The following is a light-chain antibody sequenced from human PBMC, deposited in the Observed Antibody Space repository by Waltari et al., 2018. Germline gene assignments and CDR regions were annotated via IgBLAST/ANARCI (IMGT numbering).Light chain of an antibody. CDR1: QDINGY. Sequence: DIQMPQSPSSVSASVGDRVTLTSRSRQDINGYLTWYQQKPGKAPKLLIYAASSLQTGVPSRFSGGRSGTDFTLTITGLQPEDFATYFCQQGNTFPPTFGQGTKVDIK. V-gene: IGKV1-12*01. CDR3: QQGNTFPPT. CDR2: AAS. J-gene: IGKJ1*01.